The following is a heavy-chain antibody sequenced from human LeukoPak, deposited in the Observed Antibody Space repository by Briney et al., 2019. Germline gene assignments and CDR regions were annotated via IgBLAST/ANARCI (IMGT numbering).Heavy chain of an antibody. D-gene: IGHD5-24*01. V-gene: IGHV4-59*01. CDR2: IYYSGST. CDR3: ARGEMATIEDAFDI. J-gene: IGHJ3*02. CDR1: GGSISSYY. Sequence: SETLSLTCTVSGGSISSYYWSWIRQPPGKGLEWVGYIYYSGSTNYNSSLKSRVTISLDTSKNQFSLKLSSVTAADTAIYYCARGEMATIEDAFDIWGQGTMVTVSS.